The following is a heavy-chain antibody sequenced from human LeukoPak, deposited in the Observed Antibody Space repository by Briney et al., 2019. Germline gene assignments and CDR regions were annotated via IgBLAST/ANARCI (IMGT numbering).Heavy chain of an antibody. J-gene: IGHJ5*02. CDR3: ARDPRYCSSTSCYGDPDNWFDP. Sequence: SVKVSCKASGGTFSSYAISWVRQAPGQGLGWMGRIISIFGTTNYAQKFQCRVTITTDESTSTAYMELSSLRSEGTAVYYCARDPRYCSSTSCYGDPDNWFDPWGQGTLVTVSS. CDR1: GGTFSSYA. D-gene: IGHD2-2*01. CDR2: IISIFGTT. V-gene: IGHV1-69*05.